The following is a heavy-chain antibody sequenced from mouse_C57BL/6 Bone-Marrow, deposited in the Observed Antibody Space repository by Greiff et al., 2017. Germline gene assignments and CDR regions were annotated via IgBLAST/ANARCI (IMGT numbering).Heavy chain of an antibody. Sequence: EVQLVESGGGLVQPGGSLKLSCAASGFTFSDYYMYWVRQTPEKRLEWVAYISNGGGSTYYPDTVKGRFTITRDNAKNTLYLQMSRLKSEDTAMYYCARQRYGYDRYWYFDVWGTGTTVTVSS. CDR2: ISNGGGST. CDR1: GFTFSDYY. J-gene: IGHJ1*03. CDR3: ARQRYGYDRYWYFDV. V-gene: IGHV5-12*01. D-gene: IGHD2-2*01.